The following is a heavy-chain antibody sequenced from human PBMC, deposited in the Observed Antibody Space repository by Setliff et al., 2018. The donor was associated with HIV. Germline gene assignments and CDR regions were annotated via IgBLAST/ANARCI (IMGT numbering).Heavy chain of an antibody. V-gene: IGHV4-61*09. CDR2: IFTSGST. Sequence: PSETLSLTCNVSGGSISSGSYYWSWIRQPAGKGLDWVGHIFTSGSTNYNPSLKSRVTISVDTSKNLFSLKLSSVTAADTGVYYCARMRLDGGYSYDYWGQGTLVTVSS. CDR1: GGSISSGSYY. CDR3: ARMRLDGGYSYDY. J-gene: IGHJ4*02. D-gene: IGHD5-12*01.